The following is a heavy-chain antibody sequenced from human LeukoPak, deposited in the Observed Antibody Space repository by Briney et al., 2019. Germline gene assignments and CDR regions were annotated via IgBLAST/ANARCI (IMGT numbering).Heavy chain of an antibody. V-gene: IGHV4-39*07. Sequence: SETLSLTCTVSGGSISSSSYYWGWIRQPPGKGLEWIGSIYYSGSTYYNPSLKSRVTISVDTSKNQFSLKLSPVTAADTAVYYCARTYYGSGSTTFDYWGQGTLVTVSS. CDR1: GGSISSSSYY. CDR3: ARTYYGSGSTTFDY. J-gene: IGHJ4*02. D-gene: IGHD3-10*01. CDR2: IYYSGST.